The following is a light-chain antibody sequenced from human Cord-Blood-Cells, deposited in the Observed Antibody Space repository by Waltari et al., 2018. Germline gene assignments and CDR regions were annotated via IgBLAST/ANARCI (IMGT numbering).Light chain of an antibody. V-gene: IGKV1-8*01. J-gene: IGKJ1*01. CDR2: AAS. CDR3: QQYYSYPWT. Sequence: AIRMTQSPFSLSSSIGDSVTITCRASQGISSYLAWYQQKPGKPPKLLIYAASTLQSGVASRFIGSGSGTDFTLTISCLQSEDFATYYCQQYYSYPWTFGQGTKVEIK. CDR1: QGISSY.